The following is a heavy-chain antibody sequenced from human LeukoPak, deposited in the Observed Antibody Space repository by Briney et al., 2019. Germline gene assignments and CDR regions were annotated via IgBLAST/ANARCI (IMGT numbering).Heavy chain of an antibody. CDR1: GGSFSGYY. V-gene: IGHV4-34*01. D-gene: IGHD6-19*01. Sequence: SETLSLTCAVYGGSFSGYYWSWIRQPPGKGLEWIGEINHSGSTNYNPSLKSRVTISVDTSKNQSSLKLSSVPAADTAVYYCARGQWLVRNWFDPWGQGTLVTVSS. CDR2: INHSGST. J-gene: IGHJ5*02. CDR3: ARGQWLVRNWFDP.